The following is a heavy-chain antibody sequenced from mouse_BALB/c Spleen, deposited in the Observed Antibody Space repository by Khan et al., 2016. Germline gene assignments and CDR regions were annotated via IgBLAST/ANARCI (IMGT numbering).Heavy chain of an antibody. D-gene: IGHD2-4*01. CDR1: GYTFTNYG. J-gene: IGHJ3*01. CDR3: VRRSNYYDYDGFAY. Sequence: QIQLVQSGPELKKPGETVKISCKATGYTFTNYGMNWVKQAPGKGLKWMGWINTYTGEPTYADDFKGRFAFSLETSASTTYLQINNLKNEDTATYFCVRRSNYYDYDGFAYWGQGTLVTVSA. CDR2: INTYTGEP. V-gene: IGHV9-3-1*01.